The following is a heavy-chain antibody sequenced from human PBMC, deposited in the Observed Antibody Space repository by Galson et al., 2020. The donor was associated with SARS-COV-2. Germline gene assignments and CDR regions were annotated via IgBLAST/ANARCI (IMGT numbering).Heavy chain of an antibody. Sequence: GESLKISCTASGFPFSSYSMNWVRQAPGKGLEWVSYISNNRDTTLYADSVKGRFTISRDDAKNSVYLQMNSLRADDTAVYYCTNLGLWGQGTLVAVSS. D-gene: IGHD3-16*01. CDR1: GFPFSSYS. J-gene: IGHJ1*01. CDR2: ISNNRDTT. CDR3: TNLGL. V-gene: IGHV3-48*04.